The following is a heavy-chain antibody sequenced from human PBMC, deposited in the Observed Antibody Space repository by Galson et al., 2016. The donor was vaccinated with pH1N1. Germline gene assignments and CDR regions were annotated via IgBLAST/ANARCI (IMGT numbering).Heavy chain of an antibody. CDR3: ARETPSPSPTVLRYFDWSRGLSAFDM. V-gene: IGHV7-4-1*02. Sequence: SVKVSCKASGFTFSNHGINWVRQAPGQGLEWMGWINTKTGNPTYAQGSTGRFVFSFDTSVNTAYLQINSLKADDTAVYYCARETPSPSPTVLRYFDWSRGLSAFDMWGRGTLVTVSS. D-gene: IGHD3-9*01. CDR2: INTKTGNP. CDR1: GFTFSNHG. J-gene: IGHJ3*02.